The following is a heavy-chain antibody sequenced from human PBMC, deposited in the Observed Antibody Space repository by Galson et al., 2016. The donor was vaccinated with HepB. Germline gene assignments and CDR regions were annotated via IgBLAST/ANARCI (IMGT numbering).Heavy chain of an antibody. Sequence: QSGAEVKKPGESLKISCKGSRYSFTSHWIGWVRQTPGKGLEWMGVIYPGDSDTRYSPSFRGQVTISADKSINTAYLQWSSLKASDTAMHYCARLPDDGDTHYAFDLWGQGTMVTVSS. CDR3: ARLPDDGDTHYAFDL. CDR2: IYPGDSDT. J-gene: IGHJ3*01. D-gene: IGHD4-17*01. CDR1: RYSFTSHW. V-gene: IGHV5-51*01.